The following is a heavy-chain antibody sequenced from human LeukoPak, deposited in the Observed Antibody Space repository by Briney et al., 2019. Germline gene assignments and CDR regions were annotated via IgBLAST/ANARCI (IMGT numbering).Heavy chain of an antibody. V-gene: IGHV1-18*01. CDR2: ISAYNGNT. D-gene: IGHD6-19*01. CDR1: GYTLTSYG. J-gene: IGHJ4*02. Sequence: ASVKVSCKASGYTLTSYGISWVRQAPGQGLEWMGWISAYNGNTNYAQKLQGRATMTTDTSTSTAYMELRSLRSDDTAVYYCARVLSSGWYGIDFDYWGQGTLVTVSS. CDR3: ARVLSSGWYGIDFDY.